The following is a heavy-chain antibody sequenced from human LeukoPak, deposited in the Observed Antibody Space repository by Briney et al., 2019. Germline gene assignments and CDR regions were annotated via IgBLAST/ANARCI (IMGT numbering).Heavy chain of an antibody. CDR3: AKDDSRGSGSSGWFDP. D-gene: IGHD3-10*01. Sequence: GGSLRLSCAASGFTFSSYAMSWVRQAPGKGLEWVSAISGSGGSTYYADSVKGRLTISRDNSKNTLYLQMNSLRAGDTAVYYCAKDDSRGSGSSGWFDPWGQGTLVTVSS. CDR2: ISGSGGST. V-gene: IGHV3-23*01. J-gene: IGHJ5*02. CDR1: GFTFSSYA.